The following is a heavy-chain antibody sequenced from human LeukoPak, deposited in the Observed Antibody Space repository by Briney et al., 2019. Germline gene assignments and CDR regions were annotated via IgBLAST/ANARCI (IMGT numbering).Heavy chain of an antibody. Sequence: GGSLRLSCAVSGFTFSSYDMNWVRQAPGKGLEWVSYISSRSSTIYYADSVKGRFTISRDNAKNSLYLQMNSLRAEDTAVYYCARDRSGYYSDYWGQGTLVTVSS. J-gene: IGHJ4*02. CDR3: ARDRSGYYSDY. V-gene: IGHV3-48*04. CDR2: ISSRSSTI. CDR1: GFTFSSYD. D-gene: IGHD3-22*01.